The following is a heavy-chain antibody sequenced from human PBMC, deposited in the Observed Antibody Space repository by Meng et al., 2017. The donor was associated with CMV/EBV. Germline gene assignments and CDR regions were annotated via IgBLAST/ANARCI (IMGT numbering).Heavy chain of an antibody. J-gene: IGHJ4*02. CDR3: ARGLQGLELLPYDFWSGYYTDFDY. CDR2: ISSSSSYI. Sequence: GGSLRLSCAASGFTFSSYSMNWVRQAPGKGLEWVSSISSSSSYIYYADSVKGRFTISRDNAKNSLYLQVNSLRAEDTAVYYCARGLQGLELLPYDFWSGYYTDFDYWGQGTLVTVSS. D-gene: IGHD3-3*01. CDR1: GFTFSSYS. V-gene: IGHV3-21*01.